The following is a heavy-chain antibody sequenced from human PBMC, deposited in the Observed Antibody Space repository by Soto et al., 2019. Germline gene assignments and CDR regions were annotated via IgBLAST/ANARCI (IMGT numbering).Heavy chain of an antibody. V-gene: IGHV3-9*02. CDR2: ISSNSATI. D-gene: IGHD4-17*01. CDR3: VKDMKWGGMTTIHYFDS. Sequence: EVQLVESGGGLVQPGRSLRLSCVASGFIADDYAMHWVRQAPGKGLEWVSGISSNSATINYADSVKGRFTVSRDNAKNSLFLQMNSLRPEDTAFYYCVKDMKWGGMTTIHYFDSWGQGTLVTVSS. CDR1: GFIADDYA. J-gene: IGHJ4*02.